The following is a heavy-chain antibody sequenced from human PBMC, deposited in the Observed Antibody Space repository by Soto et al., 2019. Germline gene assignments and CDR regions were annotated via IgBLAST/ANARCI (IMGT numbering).Heavy chain of an antibody. D-gene: IGHD2-8*02. V-gene: IGHV3-7*01. CDR2: VKPDGSDK. CDR3: ATETYWSFDY. CDR1: GFTFSDFW. J-gene: IGHJ4*02. Sequence: EVQLVESGGGSVQPGGSLRLSCAASGFTFSDFWMSWVRQASGKGLEWVANVKPDGSDKYYVDSVKGRFTISRDNAKDSLYLQMNRLRAEDTAVYYCATETYWSFDYWGQGALVTVSS.